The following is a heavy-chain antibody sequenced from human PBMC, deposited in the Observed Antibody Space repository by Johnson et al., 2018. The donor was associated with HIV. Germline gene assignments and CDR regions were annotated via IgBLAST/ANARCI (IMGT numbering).Heavy chain of an antibody. J-gene: IGHJ3*01. Sequence: QVQLVESGGGVVQPGRSLRLSCAASGFTFSSYAMHWVRQAPGKGLEWVAVISYDGSNKYYADSVKGRFTISRDNSKNTVYLQMKSLRAEDTAVNYCAKHRSSWLKDVLVRWGQGPMATV. CDR1: GFTFSSYA. CDR2: ISYDGSNK. V-gene: IGHV3-30*04. D-gene: IGHD6-13*01. CDR3: AKHRSSWLKDVLVR.